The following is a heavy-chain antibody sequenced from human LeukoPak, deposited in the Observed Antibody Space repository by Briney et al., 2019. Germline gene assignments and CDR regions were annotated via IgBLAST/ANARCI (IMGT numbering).Heavy chain of an antibody. Sequence: SQTLSLTCGISGDTVSTITGTWDWVRQSPSRGLEWLRRTSYMYNGYYVYAVSVQGRKTIKPDTSKTQLSLQLSSVTPEDTVVYYCGRDEGNTGWHTFDIWGQGTLITVSS. D-gene: IGHD6-19*01. V-gene: IGHV6-1*01. J-gene: IGHJ4*02. CDR2: TSYMYNGYY. CDR3: GRDEGNTGWHTFDI. CDR1: GDTVSTITGT.